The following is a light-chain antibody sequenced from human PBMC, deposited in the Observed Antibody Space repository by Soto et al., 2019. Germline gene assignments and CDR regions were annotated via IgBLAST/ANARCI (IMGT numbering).Light chain of an antibody. CDR2: TAS. CDR3: QQANSFPLT. V-gene: IGKV1-12*01. J-gene: IGKJ4*01. CDR1: QGISRL. Sequence: DIQMTQSPSSVSASVGDRVTITCRASQGISRLLAWYQQKPGKAPNLLIQTASSLQSGVPSRFSGSGSGTDFTLTISSRQPEDFATYYCQQANSFPLTFGGGPKVEIK.